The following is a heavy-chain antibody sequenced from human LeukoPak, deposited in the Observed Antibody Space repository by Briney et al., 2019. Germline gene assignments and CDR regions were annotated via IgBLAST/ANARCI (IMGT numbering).Heavy chain of an antibody. CDR3: ARGEGGILATPEDY. J-gene: IGHJ4*02. Sequence: PGESLRLSCAASGFTVSSSYMSWVRQAPGKGLEWVSVIYSGGSTYYADSVKGRFTISRDNSRNTLYLQMNSLRAEDTAVYYCARGEGGILATPEDYWGQGTLVTVSS. CDR2: IYSGGST. V-gene: IGHV3-53*01. CDR1: GFTVSSSY. D-gene: IGHD1-14*01.